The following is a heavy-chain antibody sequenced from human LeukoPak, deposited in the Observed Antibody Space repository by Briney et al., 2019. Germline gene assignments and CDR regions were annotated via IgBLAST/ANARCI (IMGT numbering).Heavy chain of an antibody. CDR3: ARAEYSSSWYGEGGTFDY. Sequence: ASVKVSCKASGYTFTSYGISWVRQAPGQGLEWMGWISAYNGNTNYAQKLQGRVTMTTDTSTSTAYMELRSLRSDDTAVYYCARAEYSSSWYGEGGTFDYRGQGTLVTVSS. CDR1: GYTFTSYG. CDR2: ISAYNGNT. J-gene: IGHJ4*02. D-gene: IGHD6-13*01. V-gene: IGHV1-18*01.